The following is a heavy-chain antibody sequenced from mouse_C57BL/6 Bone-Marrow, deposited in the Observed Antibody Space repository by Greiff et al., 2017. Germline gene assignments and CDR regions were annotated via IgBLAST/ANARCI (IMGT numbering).Heavy chain of an antibody. D-gene: IGHD1-1*01. CDR3: ARGGFITTVGARYYYAMDY. CDR1: GYTFTSYW. V-gene: IGHV1-52*01. CDR2: IDPSDSET. J-gene: IGHJ4*01. Sequence: QVQLQQPGAELVRPGSSVKLSCKASGYTFTSYWMHWVKQRPIQGLEWIGNIDPSDSETHYNQKFKDKATLTVDKSSSTAYMQLSSLTSVDSAVYYSARGGFITTVGARYYYAMDYWGQGTSVTVSS.